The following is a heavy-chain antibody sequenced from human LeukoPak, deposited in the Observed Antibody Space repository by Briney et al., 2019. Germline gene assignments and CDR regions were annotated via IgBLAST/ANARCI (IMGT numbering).Heavy chain of an antibody. J-gene: IGHJ6*02. D-gene: IGHD1-26*01. V-gene: IGHV3-49*04. CDR1: GFTFADYT. Sequence: PGRSLRLSCAASGFTFADYTLNWVRQAPGKGLEWVGFIRSNAHGGAPEYAASVKDRFIISRDDSKSTAYLQMNSLKTDGTAVFYCTRAYVGPTSVGYYGMDVWGQGTTVTVSS. CDR2: IRSNAHGGAP. CDR3: TRAYVGPTSVGYYGMDV.